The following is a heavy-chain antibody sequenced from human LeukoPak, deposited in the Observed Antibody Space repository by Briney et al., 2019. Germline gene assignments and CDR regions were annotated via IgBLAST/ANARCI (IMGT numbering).Heavy chain of an antibody. CDR2: INPNSGGT. J-gene: IGHJ4*02. V-gene: IGHV1-2*02. D-gene: IGHD2-2*01. CDR1: GYTFSGYY. CDR3: ARDSCSSTSCLSIDDY. Sequence: ASVKVSCKASGYTFSGYYMHWVRQAPGQGLEWMGWINPNSGGTNYAQKFQGRVTMTRDTSISTAYMELSRLSSDDTAVYYCARDSCSSTSCLSIDDYWDQGTLVTVSS.